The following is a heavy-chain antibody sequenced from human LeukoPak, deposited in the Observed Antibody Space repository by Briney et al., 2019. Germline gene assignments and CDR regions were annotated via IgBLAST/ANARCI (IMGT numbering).Heavy chain of an antibody. J-gene: IGHJ4*02. D-gene: IGHD6-6*01. Sequence: GGSLRLSCAASGFTFSNYWMSWVRQAPGKGLEWVANIKQDGSDKYYVDSVKGRFTISRDNAKNSLYLQMNSLRAEDTAVYYCARRHASLSRDYWGQGTLVTASS. CDR3: ARRHASLSRDY. V-gene: IGHV3-7*01. CDR2: IKQDGSDK. CDR1: GFTFSNYW.